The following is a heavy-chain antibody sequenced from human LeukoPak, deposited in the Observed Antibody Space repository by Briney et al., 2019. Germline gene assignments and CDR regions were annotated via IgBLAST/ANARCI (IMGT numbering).Heavy chain of an antibody. CDR1: GYSISSAYY. Sequence: SETLSLTCTVSGYSISSAYYWSWIRQPPGKGLEWIGEINHSGSTNYNPSLKSRVTISVDTSKNQFSLKLSSVTAADTAVYYCARRTGIAAAGTGYYYYYYYMDVWGKGTTVTISS. CDR3: ARRTGIAAAGTGYYYYYYYMDV. D-gene: IGHD6-13*01. CDR2: INHSGST. J-gene: IGHJ6*03. V-gene: IGHV4-38-2*02.